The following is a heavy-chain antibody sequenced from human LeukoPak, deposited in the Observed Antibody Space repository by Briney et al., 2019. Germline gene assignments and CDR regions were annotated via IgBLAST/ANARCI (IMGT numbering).Heavy chain of an antibody. V-gene: IGHV4-59*01. Sequence: PSETLSLTCTVSGGSISSYYWSWIRLPPGKGLEWIGYLSKSGNTNYSPSLKSRVTIFGDTSKNQFFLKLSSVTAADTAVYYCARARYVNSFYAFDIWGQGPLVTVSS. D-gene: IGHD3-9*01. CDR3: ARARYVNSFYAFDI. J-gene: IGHJ3*02. CDR1: GGSISSYY. CDR2: LSKSGNT.